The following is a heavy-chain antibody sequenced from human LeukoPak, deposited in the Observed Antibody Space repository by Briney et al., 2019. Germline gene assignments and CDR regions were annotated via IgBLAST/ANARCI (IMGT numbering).Heavy chain of an antibody. D-gene: IGHD6-13*01. CDR1: GFTFSSYG. J-gene: IGHJ4*02. Sequence: PGRSLRLSRAASGFTFSSYGMHWVRQAPGKGLEWVAVIWYDGSNKYYADPVKGRFTISRDNSKNTLYLQMNSLRAEDTAVYYCAKYKAAAALGYWGQGTLVTVSS. CDR2: IWYDGSNK. CDR3: AKYKAAAALGY. V-gene: IGHV3-33*06.